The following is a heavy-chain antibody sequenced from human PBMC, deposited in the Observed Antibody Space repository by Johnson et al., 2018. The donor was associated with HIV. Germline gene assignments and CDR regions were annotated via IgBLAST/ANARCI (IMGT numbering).Heavy chain of an antibody. CDR3: ARDRPKRNYDFWSGYYRLDHDAFDI. D-gene: IGHD3-3*01. CDR1: GFSVRNYG. V-gene: IGHV3-33*01. Sequence: VQLVESGGGVVLPGRSLGLSCAASGFSVRNYGMHWVRQAPGKGLEWLAVIWKDGQTKYFADSVKGRFTLSRENAKNSLYLQLNSRRAGDTSVYYCARDRPKRNYDFWSGYYRLDHDAFDIWGQGTMVTVSS. CDR2: IWKDGQTK. J-gene: IGHJ3*02.